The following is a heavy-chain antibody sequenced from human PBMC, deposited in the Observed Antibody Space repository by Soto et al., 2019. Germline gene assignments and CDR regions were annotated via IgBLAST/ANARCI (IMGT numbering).Heavy chain of an antibody. V-gene: IGHV4-34*01. Sequence: ASETLSLTCAVYGGSFSGYYWSWIRQPPGKGLEWIGEINHSGSTNYNPSLKSRVTISVDTSKNQFSLKLSSVTAADTAVYYCARSRGGYFDYWGQGTLVTVPA. CDR2: INHSGST. CDR1: GGSFSGYY. J-gene: IGHJ4*02. CDR3: ARSRGGYFDY. D-gene: IGHD2-2*01.